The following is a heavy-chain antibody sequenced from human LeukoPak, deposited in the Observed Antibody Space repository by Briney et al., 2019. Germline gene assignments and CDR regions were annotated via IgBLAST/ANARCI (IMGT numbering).Heavy chain of an antibody. CDR3: ARAQASMTVVRTTNSFFDL. CDR1: GFTFSNYW. D-gene: IGHD3-22*01. Sequence: GGSLRLSCAASGFTFSNYWMSWVRQAPGKGLEWLANINQDGSEIYYVDSVKGRFTISRDNGKNSLYLQVNSLRAHDTAVYYSARAQASMTVVRTTNSFFDLWGPGNLVTVSS. V-gene: IGHV3-7*01. J-gene: IGHJ2*01. CDR2: INQDGSEI.